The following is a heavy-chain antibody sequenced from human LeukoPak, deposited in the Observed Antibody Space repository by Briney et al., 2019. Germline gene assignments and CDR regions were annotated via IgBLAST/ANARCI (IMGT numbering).Heavy chain of an antibody. Sequence: GGSLRLSCAASEFSVGSNYMTWVRQAPGKGLEWVSAISGSGDSAYYADSVKGRFTISRDNAKNSLYLQMNSLRAEDTAVYYCARVGGQVGAMNYWGQGTLVTVSS. V-gene: IGHV3-23*01. CDR2: ISGSGDSA. CDR3: ARVGGQVGAMNY. D-gene: IGHD1-26*01. J-gene: IGHJ4*02. CDR1: EFSVGSNY.